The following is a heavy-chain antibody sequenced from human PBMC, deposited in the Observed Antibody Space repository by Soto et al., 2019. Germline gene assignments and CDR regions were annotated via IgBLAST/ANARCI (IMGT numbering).Heavy chain of an antibody. CDR2: ISAYNGNT. D-gene: IGHD6-13*01. J-gene: IGHJ5*02. V-gene: IGHV1-18*01. CDR1: GYTFTGYG. CDR3: ARLIAAAGIGLNWFDP. Sequence: ASVKGYCKASGYTFTGYGISWVRQAPGQGLEWMGWISAYNGNTNYAQKLQGRVTMTTDTSTSTAYMELRSLRSDDTAVYYCARLIAAAGIGLNWFDPWGQGTLVTVSS.